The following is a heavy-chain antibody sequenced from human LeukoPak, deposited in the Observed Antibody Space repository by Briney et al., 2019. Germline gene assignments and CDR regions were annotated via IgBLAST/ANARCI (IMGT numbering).Heavy chain of an antibody. CDR1: GFTFSDYD. D-gene: IGHD6-19*01. J-gene: IGHJ4*02. Sequence: GGSLRLSCAASGFTFSDYDMTWVRQAPGKGLEWVSRISGSGDKTYYVDAVKGRLTISRDNSNGTLYLQMNSLTAEDTAVYYCAKDKGYSSGYYRVSGFDSWGQGTLVTVSS. CDR2: ISGSGDKT. V-gene: IGHV3-23*01. CDR3: AKDKGYSSGYYRVSGFDS.